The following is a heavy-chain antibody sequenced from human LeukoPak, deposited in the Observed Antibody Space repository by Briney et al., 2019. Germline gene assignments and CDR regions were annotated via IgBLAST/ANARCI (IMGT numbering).Heavy chain of an antibody. V-gene: IGHV1-69*04. J-gene: IGHJ4*02. CDR3: AREENNGYFDY. Sequence: ASVRVSCKASGGTFSTYAISWARQAPGQGLEWMGRIIPILAIANYAQKFQGRVTITADKSTSTAYMELSSLRSEDTAVYYCAREENNGYFDYWGQGTLVTVSS. CDR2: IIPILAIA. D-gene: IGHD2-8*01. CDR1: GGTFSTYA.